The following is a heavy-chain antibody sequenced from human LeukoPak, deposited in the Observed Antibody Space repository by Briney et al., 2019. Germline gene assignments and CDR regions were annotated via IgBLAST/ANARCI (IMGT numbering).Heavy chain of an antibody. CDR1: GFSLSTTGVG. J-gene: IGHJ2*01. V-gene: IGHV2-5*01. CDR3: AHDVPGDLGFDL. CDR2: IYGNDDK. Sequence: SGPTLVNPTQTLTLTCTFSGFSLSTTGVGVGWIRQPPGKALEWLALIYGNDDKRYSPFLKSRLTIFKDTSKNLVVLTMTNMDPVATASYYRAHDVPGDLGFDLRGRGTLVTVSP. D-gene: IGHD3-10*02.